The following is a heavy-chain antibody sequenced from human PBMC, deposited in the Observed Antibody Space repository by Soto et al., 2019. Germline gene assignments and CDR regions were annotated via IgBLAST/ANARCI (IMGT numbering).Heavy chain of an antibody. CDR1: GYTFTSYG. D-gene: IGHD2-15*01. CDR3: AREGLGYCSGGSCHDAFDI. Sequence: QVQLVQSGAEVKKPGASVKVSCKASGYTFTSYGISWVRQDPGQGLEWMGWISAYNGNTNYAQKLQGRVTMTTDTSTSTAYMELRSLRSDDTAVYYCAREGLGYCSGGSCHDAFDIRGQGTMVTVSS. V-gene: IGHV1-18*01. J-gene: IGHJ3*02. CDR2: ISAYNGNT.